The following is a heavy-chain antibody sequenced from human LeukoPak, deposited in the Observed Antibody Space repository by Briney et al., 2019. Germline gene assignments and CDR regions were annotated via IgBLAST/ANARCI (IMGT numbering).Heavy chain of an antibody. CDR3: ARSDNQYSGDYESLSND. Sequence: GASVKVSCKTSGYTFSSYGISWVRQAPGQGLERMGWISGYNGNTNYAQKGQGRITMTTDTSTSTAYMELRSLRSDDTAVYYCARSDNQYSGDYESLSNDWGQGTLVTVSS. D-gene: IGHD1-26*01. V-gene: IGHV1-18*01. CDR2: ISGYNGNT. CDR1: GYTFSSYG. J-gene: IGHJ4*02.